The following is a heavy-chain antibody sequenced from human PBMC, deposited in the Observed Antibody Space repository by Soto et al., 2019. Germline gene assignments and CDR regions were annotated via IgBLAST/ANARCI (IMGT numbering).Heavy chain of an antibody. V-gene: IGHV3-7*05. CDR3: TGGSGWVSDS. J-gene: IGHJ4*02. CDR1: GSSYW. D-gene: IGHD6-19*01. Sequence: EVDLVETGGGLVQPGGSLRLSCAASGSSYWMSWVRQAPGKGLEWVANIRQDGGGTNYLGSVRGRFTISTDSAKKSLYLEMNSLRAEDTAVYYCTGGSGWVSDSWGQGTLVTVSS. CDR2: IRQDGGGT.